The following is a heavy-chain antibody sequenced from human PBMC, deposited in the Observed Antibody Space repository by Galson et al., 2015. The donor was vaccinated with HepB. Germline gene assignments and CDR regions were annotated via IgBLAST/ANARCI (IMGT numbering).Heavy chain of an antibody. J-gene: IGHJ5*02. CDR1: GFTFSSYG. V-gene: IGHV3-33*08. D-gene: IGHD4-17*01. CDR3: ARAPQMTTVTTANWFDP. Sequence: SLRLSCAASGFTFSSYGMHWVRQAPGKGLEWVAVIWYDGSNKYYADSVKGRFTISRDNSKNTLYLQMNSLRAEDTAVYYCARAPQMTTVTTANWFDPWGQGTLVTVSS. CDR2: IWYDGSNK.